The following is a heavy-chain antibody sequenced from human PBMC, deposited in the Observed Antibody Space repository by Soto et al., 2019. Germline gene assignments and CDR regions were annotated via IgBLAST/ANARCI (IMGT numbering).Heavy chain of an antibody. CDR3: AKDKVSYSTGNYFGY. D-gene: IGHD4-4*01. V-gene: IGHV3-30*18. CDR1: GFTFSIYG. CDR2: ISYDGSNK. Sequence: GGSLRLSCAASGFTFSIYGMHWVRQAPGKGLEWVAVISYDGSNKYYADSVKGRFTISRDNSKNTLYLQMNSLRAEDTAVYYCAKDKVSYSTGNYFGYWGQGTLVTVSS. J-gene: IGHJ4*02.